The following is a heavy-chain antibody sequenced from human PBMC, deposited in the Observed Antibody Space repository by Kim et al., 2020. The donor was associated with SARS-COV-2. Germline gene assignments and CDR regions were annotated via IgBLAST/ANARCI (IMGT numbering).Heavy chain of an antibody. V-gene: IGHV3-21*01. CDR3: ARGPASSGWYDY. J-gene: IGHJ4*02. D-gene: IGHD6-19*01. Sequence: YYADSVKGRFTISRDNAKNSLYLQMNSLRAEDTAVYYCARGPASSGWYDYWGQGTLVTVSS.